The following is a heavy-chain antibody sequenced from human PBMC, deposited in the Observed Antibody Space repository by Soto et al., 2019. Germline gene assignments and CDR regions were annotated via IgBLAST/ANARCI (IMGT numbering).Heavy chain of an antibody. J-gene: IGHJ4*02. CDR3: ARGYYQYRALDF. D-gene: IGHD3-16*01. V-gene: IGHV1-2*02. Sequence: QVQLVQSGAEVQKPGASVKVSCKASGYMFTAFYMHWVRQAPGQGLEWMGWLNPNSGGTTYGQKFQGRVTMTRDKSISTAYMELTKLTSDDTAIYFCARGYYQYRALDFWGQGSLVTVSS. CDR2: LNPNSGGT. CDR1: GYMFTAFY.